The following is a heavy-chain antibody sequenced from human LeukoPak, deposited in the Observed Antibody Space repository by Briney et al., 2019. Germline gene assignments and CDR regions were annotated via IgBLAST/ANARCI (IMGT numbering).Heavy chain of an antibody. CDR1: GGSISSGSYY. CDR3: ARVLSSYYYYYMDV. Sequence: SETLSLTGTVSGGSISSGSYYWSWIRQPAGKGLEWIGRIYTSGSTNYNPSLKSRVTISVDTSKNQFSLKLSSVTAADTAVYYWARVLSSYYYYYMDVWGKGTTVTVSS. J-gene: IGHJ6*03. D-gene: IGHD6-19*01. V-gene: IGHV4-61*02. CDR2: IYTSGST.